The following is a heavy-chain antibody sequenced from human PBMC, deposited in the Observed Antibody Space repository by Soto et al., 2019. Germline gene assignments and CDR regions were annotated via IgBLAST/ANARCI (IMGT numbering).Heavy chain of an antibody. J-gene: IGHJ4*02. Sequence: ASVKVSCKASGNSFTTYYMHWVRQAPGQGLEWMGIINPSGGRTTYAQRFQGRVTMTRDTSTSTFHMELSSLTSEDTAVYYCAGLYHYDSSGYYDYWGQGTLVTVSS. D-gene: IGHD3-22*01. CDR1: GNSFTTYY. V-gene: IGHV1-46*01. CDR2: INPSGGRT. CDR3: AGLYHYDSSGYYDY.